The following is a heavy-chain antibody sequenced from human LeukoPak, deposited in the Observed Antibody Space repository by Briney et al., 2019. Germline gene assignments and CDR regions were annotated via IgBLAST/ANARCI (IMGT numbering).Heavy chain of an antibody. D-gene: IGHD3-10*01. V-gene: IGHV1-69*01. CDR3: ARAFRDPGYFDL. CDR1: GGTFSSYA. CDR2: IIPIFGTA. Sequence: SVKVSCKASGGTFSSYAISWVRQAPGQGLEWMGGIIPIFGTANYAQKFQGRVTITADESTSTAYMELSNLRSEDTAVYYCARAFRDPGYFDLWGRGTLVTVSS. J-gene: IGHJ2*01.